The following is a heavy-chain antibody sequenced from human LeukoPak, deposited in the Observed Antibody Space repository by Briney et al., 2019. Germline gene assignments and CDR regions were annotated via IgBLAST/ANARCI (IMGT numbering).Heavy chain of an antibody. CDR3: TRGGRDGFDI. J-gene: IGHJ3*02. D-gene: IGHD2-15*01. Sequence: GGSLRLSCAASGFTFSNYDMHWVRQATGKGLEWVSAIGTAGDTYYSGSVKGRFTISRENAKSSLYLQVNSLRVVDTALYYCTRGGRDGFDIWGQGTMVTVSS. CDR2: IGTAGDT. CDR1: GFTFSNYD. V-gene: IGHV3-13*01.